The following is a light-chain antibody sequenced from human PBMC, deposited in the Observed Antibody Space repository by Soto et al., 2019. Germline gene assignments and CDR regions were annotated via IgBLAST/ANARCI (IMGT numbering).Light chain of an antibody. V-gene: IGLV2-23*01. CDR1: SSDVGSYNL. Sequence: QSALTQPASVSGSPGQSITISCTGTSSDVGSYNLVSWYQQHPGKAPKLVLSEGNKRPSGVSNRFSGSKSGNTASLTISGLQAEDEADYYCCSYAGTFYVFGTGTKVTVL. J-gene: IGLJ1*01. CDR3: CSYAGTFYV. CDR2: EGN.